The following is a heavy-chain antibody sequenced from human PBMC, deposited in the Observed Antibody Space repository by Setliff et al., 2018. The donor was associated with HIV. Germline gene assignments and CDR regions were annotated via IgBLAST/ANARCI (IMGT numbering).Heavy chain of an antibody. J-gene: IGHJ3*02. Sequence: PGGSLRLSCEASGFTFSSYWMHWVRQAPGKGLVWVSRMNSDGSTINYADSVKGRFTISRDNAKNTLYLQMNSLRVEDTAVYCCARVRGGSYVFDIWGQGTMVTVSS. V-gene: IGHV3-74*01. CDR3: ARVRGGSYVFDI. CDR1: GFTFSSYW. D-gene: IGHD1-26*01. CDR2: MNSDGSTI.